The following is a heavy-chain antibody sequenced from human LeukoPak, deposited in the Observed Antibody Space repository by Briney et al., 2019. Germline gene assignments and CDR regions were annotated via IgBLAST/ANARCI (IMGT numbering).Heavy chain of an antibody. V-gene: IGHV4-34*09. J-gene: IGHJ4*02. Sequence: SETLSLTCAVYGGSFSGYYWSWIRQPPGKGLEWIGYIYYSGITYCNPSLKSRVIMLVDTSKNQFSLKLSSVTAADTAVYYCARVFPDSTGAYRYLDYWGQGMLVTVSS. CDR3: ARVFPDSTGAYRYLDY. D-gene: IGHD3-22*01. CDR1: GGSFSGYY. CDR2: IYYSGIT.